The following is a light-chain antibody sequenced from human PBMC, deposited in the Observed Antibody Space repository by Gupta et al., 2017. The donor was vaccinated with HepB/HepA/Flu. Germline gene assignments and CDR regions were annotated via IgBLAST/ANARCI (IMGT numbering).Light chain of an antibody. J-gene: IGKJ3*01. Sequence: EIVLTQSPGTLSLSPGERATLSCRASQSVSSSYLAWYQQKPGQAPRLLIYGASSRATGIPDRVSGSGSGTDFTLTIRRLEPEDFAVYYCQQYGSSYFTFGPGTKVDIK. CDR2: GAS. CDR3: QQYGSSYFT. CDR1: QSVSSSY. V-gene: IGKV3-20*01.